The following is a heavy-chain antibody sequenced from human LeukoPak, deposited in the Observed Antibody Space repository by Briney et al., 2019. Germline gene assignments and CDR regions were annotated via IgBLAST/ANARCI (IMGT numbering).Heavy chain of an antibody. CDR3: ARDPTTVTKGLDI. Sequence: SETLSLTCTVSGDPMNSHYWSWIRQPPGKGLEWIGYISYIGSTNYNPSLKSRVTISVDTSKNQFSLRLSSVTAADTAVYYCARDPTTVTKGLDIWGQGTVVTVSS. CDR2: ISYIGST. V-gene: IGHV4-59*11. D-gene: IGHD4-17*01. J-gene: IGHJ3*02. CDR1: GDPMNSHY.